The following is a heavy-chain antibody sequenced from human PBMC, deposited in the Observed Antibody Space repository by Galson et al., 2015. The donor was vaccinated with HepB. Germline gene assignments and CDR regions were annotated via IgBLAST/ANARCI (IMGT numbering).Heavy chain of an antibody. CDR2: INSDGSST. J-gene: IGHJ4*02. CDR1: GFTFSSYW. CDR3: ARGAYGSGSKGVLWY. Sequence: SLRLSCAASGFTFSSYWMHWVRQAPGKGLVWVSRINSDGSSTSYADSVKGRFTISRDNAKNTLYLQMNSLRAEDTAVYYCARGAYGSGSKGVLWYWGQGTLVTVSS. D-gene: IGHD3-10*01. V-gene: IGHV3-74*01.